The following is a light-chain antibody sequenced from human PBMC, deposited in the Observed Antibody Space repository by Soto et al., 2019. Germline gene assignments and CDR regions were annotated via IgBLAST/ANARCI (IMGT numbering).Light chain of an antibody. Sequence: EIAMTQTPATLSVSPGERATLSCRASQSISSNLAWYQQKTGQAPRLLIYDVSTRATGIPARFSGSGSGTEFTLTISSLQSEDFAVYYCQQYKNWPPITFGQGTRLEI. CDR3: QQYKNWPPIT. CDR1: QSISSN. J-gene: IGKJ5*01. V-gene: IGKV3-15*01. CDR2: DVS.